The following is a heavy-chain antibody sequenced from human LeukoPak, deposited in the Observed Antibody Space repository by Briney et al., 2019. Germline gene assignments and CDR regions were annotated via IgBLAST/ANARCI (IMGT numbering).Heavy chain of an antibody. CDR3: VKDRSIAAPNNDFFDS. D-gene: IGHD6-6*01. J-gene: IGHJ4*02. CDR1: GFTFNRFY. V-gene: IGHV3-64D*06. CDR2: ISSNGATT. Sequence: PGGSLRLSCSASGFTFNRFYLHWVRQAPGKGLEFVSHISSNGATTYYADSVKGRFTISRDNSKNTLYLQMSSLRADDTAAYYCVKDRSIAAPNNDFFDSRGQGALVTVSS.